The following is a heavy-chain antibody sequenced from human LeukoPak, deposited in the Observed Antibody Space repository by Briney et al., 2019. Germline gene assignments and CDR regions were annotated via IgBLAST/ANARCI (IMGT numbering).Heavy chain of an antibody. CDR1: GYTFTGYY. D-gene: IGHD3-3*01. V-gene: IGHV1-2*06. Sequence: ASVKVSCKAPGYTFTGYYMHWVRQAPGQGLEWMGRINPNSGGTNYAQKFQGRVTMTRDTSISTAYMELSRLRSDDTAVYYCARVGITIFGVATYAFDIWGQGTMVTVSS. J-gene: IGHJ3*02. CDR2: INPNSGGT. CDR3: ARVGITIFGVATYAFDI.